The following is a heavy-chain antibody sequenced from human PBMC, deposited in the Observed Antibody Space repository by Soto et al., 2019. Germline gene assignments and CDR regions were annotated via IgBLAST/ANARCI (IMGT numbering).Heavy chain of an antibody. CDR2: IYYSGSA. CDR3: ARVVAVAGTFFFDY. J-gene: IGHJ4*02. D-gene: IGHD6-19*01. Sequence: SETLSLTCTVSGGSISGYYWSWIRQPPGKGLEWIGYIYYSGSANYNPSLKSRVTISVDTSKNQFSLKLSSVTAADTAVYYCARVVAVAGTFFFDYWGQGTLVTVSS. CDR1: GGSISGYY. V-gene: IGHV4-59*01.